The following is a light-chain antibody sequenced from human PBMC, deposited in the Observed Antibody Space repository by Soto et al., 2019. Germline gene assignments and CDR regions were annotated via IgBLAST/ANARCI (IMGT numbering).Light chain of an antibody. V-gene: IGKV1-5*01. J-gene: IGKJ1*01. CDR2: DVS. CDR3: KQYNSYWWT. CDR1: QTISSW. Sequence: DIKMTQSPSTVSGSVGERVTITCRASQTISSWLAWYQQKPGKAPNLLIYDVSSLESGLPSRFSGSGSGTEFTLTISRLQPDDFATYFCKQYNSYWWTFGQGTKVDIK.